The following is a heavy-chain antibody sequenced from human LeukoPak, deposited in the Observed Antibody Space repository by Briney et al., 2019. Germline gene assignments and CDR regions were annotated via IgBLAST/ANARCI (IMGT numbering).Heavy chain of an antibody. D-gene: IGHD2-2*01. Sequence: GGSLRLSCAASGFTVSSNYMSWVRQAPGKGLEWVSYISSSSSTIYYADSVKGRFTISRDNAKNSLYLQMNSLRAEDTAVYYCARVGGYDIVVVPSDYWGQGTLVTVSS. V-gene: IGHV3-48*01. CDR3: ARVGGYDIVVVPSDY. CDR1: GFTVSSNY. J-gene: IGHJ4*02. CDR2: ISSSSSTI.